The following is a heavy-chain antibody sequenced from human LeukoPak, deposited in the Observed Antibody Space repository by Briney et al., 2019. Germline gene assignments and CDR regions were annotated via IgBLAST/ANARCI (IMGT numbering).Heavy chain of an antibody. J-gene: IGHJ5*02. V-gene: IGHV1-2*02. CDR1: GYTFTDHY. D-gene: IGHD1-1*01. Sequence: ASVKVSCKASGYTFTDHYMHWVRQAPGQGLEWMGWINPNSGGTNHAQKFQGRVTMTRDPSISTVYMELRSLRSDDTAVYYCARDPRIVATGDDNWFDPWGRGTLVTVSS. CDR3: ARDPRIVATGDDNWFDP. CDR2: INPNSGGT.